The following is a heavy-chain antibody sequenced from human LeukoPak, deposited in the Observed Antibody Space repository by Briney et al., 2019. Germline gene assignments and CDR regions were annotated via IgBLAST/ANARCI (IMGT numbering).Heavy chain of an antibody. CDR1: GYTFTGYY. D-gene: IGHD2-2*01. CDR2: INPNSGGT. Sequence: ASVKVSCKASGYTFTGYYMHWVRQAPGQGLEWMGWINPNSGGTNYAQKFQGRVTMTRDTSISTAYMELSRLRSDDTAVYYCARDYIEVVPAAPGWFDPWGQGTLVTVSS. J-gene: IGHJ5*02. V-gene: IGHV1-2*02. CDR3: ARDYIEVVPAAPGWFDP.